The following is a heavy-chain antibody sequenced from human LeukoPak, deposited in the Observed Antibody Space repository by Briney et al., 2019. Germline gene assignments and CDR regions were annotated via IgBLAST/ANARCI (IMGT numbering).Heavy chain of an antibody. CDR3: AMFGEATYYYCGMDV. CDR1: GFTFSSYG. D-gene: IGHD3-10*02. Sequence: GGSLRLSCAASGFTFSSYGMHWVRQAPGKGLEWVAFIRYDGSNKYYADSVKGRFTISRDNSKNTLYLQMNSLRAEDTAVYYCAMFGEATYYYCGMDVWGQGTTVTVSS. V-gene: IGHV3-30*02. CDR2: IRYDGSNK. J-gene: IGHJ6*02.